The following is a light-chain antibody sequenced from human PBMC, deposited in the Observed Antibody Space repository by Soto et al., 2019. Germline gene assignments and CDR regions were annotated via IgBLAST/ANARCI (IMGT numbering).Light chain of an antibody. J-gene: IGKJ5*01. CDR2: GAS. V-gene: IGKV3-15*01. CDR1: QSVSSN. CDR3: QQRSNWPPPIT. Sequence: EIVMTQSPATLSVSPGERATLSCRASQSVSSNLAWYQQKPGQAPRLLIYGASTRATGIPGTFSGSGSGTEFTLTISSLQSEDFAVYYCQQRSNWPPPITFGQGTRLEIK.